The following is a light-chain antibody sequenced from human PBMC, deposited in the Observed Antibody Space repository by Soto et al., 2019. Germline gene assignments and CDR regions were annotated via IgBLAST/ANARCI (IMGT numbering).Light chain of an antibody. CDR3: QHSYSTPYT. V-gene: IGKV1-39*01. J-gene: IGKJ2*01. Sequence: DIQMTQAPSSLSASVGDRVTITCRASQIISTYLHLYQQKPGQAPQLLIYVASSLKTGDPSRLSGSGSGTDLTLTISSLQPGGFVTYFCQHSYSTPYTLGQGTKGEIK. CDR1: QIISTY. CDR2: VAS.